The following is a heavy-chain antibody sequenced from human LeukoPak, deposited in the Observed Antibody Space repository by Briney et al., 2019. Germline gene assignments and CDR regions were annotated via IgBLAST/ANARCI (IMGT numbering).Heavy chain of an antibody. CDR3: ARDPNHGALDF. CDR2: IKYNGREK. J-gene: IGHJ4*02. V-gene: IGHV3-7*01. Sequence: GGSLRLSCVASGFSFSNSWMSWVRQAPWKGLEWVANIKYNGREKDYVDSLKGRLTISRDNAKNSVYLEMSSLRVEDTAVYYCARDPNHGALDFWGQGTLVTVSS. D-gene: IGHD1-14*01. CDR1: GFSFSNSW.